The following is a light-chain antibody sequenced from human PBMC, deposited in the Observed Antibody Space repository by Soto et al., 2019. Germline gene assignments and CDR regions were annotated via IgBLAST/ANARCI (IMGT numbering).Light chain of an antibody. J-gene: IGKJ1*01. CDR1: QSVSSSH. V-gene: IGKV3-20*01. CDR2: SAS. Sequence: EIVLTQSPGTLSLSPGERATLSCRASQSVSSSHLAWYQQKPGQAPRLLIYSASSRATGIPDRFTGSGSGTDFTLTINRVEPEDFAVYFCQQYAGSPRTFGQGTKVDIK. CDR3: QQYAGSPRT.